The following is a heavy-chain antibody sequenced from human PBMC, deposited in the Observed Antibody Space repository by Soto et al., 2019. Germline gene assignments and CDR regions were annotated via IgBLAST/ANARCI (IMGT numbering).Heavy chain of an antibody. J-gene: IGHJ5*02. CDR2: IYYSGST. V-gene: IGHV4-61*08. Sequence: LTCTVCSGRVSIGGYYWRLIRKHPGKGLEWIGYIYYSGSTYYNPSLKSRVTISVDTSKNQYSLKLSSVTAADTAVYYCARVGRYCSSTSCWYNWFDPRGQGTLLTVSS. D-gene: IGHD2-2*01. CDR3: ARVGRYCSSTSCWYNWFDP. CDR1: SGRVSIGGYY.